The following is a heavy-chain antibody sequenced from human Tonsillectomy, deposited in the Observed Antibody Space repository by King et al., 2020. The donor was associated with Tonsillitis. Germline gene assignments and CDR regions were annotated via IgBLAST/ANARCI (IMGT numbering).Heavy chain of an antibody. Sequence: VQLVESGGGVVQPGRSLRLSCAASGFTFSNYGIHWVRQAPGKGLEWVAVISYDGSNKYYADSVKGRFTISRDNSKNTLYLQMSSLRAEDTALYYCARIFCDYYGSGSYICDDAFDIWGQGTMVTVSS. CDR3: ARIFCDYYGSGSYICDDAFDI. D-gene: IGHD3-10*01. V-gene: IGHV3-30*03. CDR2: ISYDGSNK. CDR1: GFTFSNYG. J-gene: IGHJ3*02.